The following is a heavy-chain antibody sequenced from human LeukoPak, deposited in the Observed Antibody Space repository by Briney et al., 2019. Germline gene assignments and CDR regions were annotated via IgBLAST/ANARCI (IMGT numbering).Heavy chain of an antibody. V-gene: IGHV1-2*02. CDR1: GFTFTDYY. CDR3: AREGNGLLSKDFDN. CDR2: IGPHRSAT. Sequence: ASVKVSCKSSGFTFTDYYIHWVRQAPGQGLEWMGYIGPHRSATSSPQEFQGRVTMTRDTSMSTAYMELTRLTSDDTAVYYCAREGNGLLSKDFDNWGQGTLVTVSS. J-gene: IGHJ4*02. D-gene: IGHD2/OR15-2a*01.